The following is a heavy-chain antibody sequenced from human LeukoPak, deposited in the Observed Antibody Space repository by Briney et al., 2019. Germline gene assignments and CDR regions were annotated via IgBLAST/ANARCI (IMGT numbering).Heavy chain of an antibody. V-gene: IGHV3-48*02. CDR3: ARDKSSYYDSSGYRDQYFQH. J-gene: IGHJ1*01. D-gene: IGHD3-22*01. CDR1: GFTFSSYS. Sequence: GGSLRLSCAASGFTFSSYSMNWVRQAPGKGLEWVSSISSSSSTIYYADSVKGRFTISRDNAKNSLYLQMNSLRDEDTAVYYCARDKSSYYDSSGYRDQYFQHWGQGTLVTVSS. CDR2: ISSSSSTI.